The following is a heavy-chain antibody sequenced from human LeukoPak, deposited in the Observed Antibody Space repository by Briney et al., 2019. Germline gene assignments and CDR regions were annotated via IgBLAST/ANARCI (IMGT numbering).Heavy chain of an antibody. CDR2: ISSSSSYI. CDR1: GFTFSSYG. V-gene: IGHV3-21*01. J-gene: IGHJ6*03. CDR3: ARDESRVVAATLYYYYYMDV. D-gene: IGHD2-15*01. Sequence: GGSLRLSCAASGFTFSSYGMHWVRQAPGKGLEWVSSISSSSSYIYYADSVKGRFTISRDNAKNSLYLQMNSLRAEDTAVYYCARDESRVVAATLYYYYYMDVWGKGTTVTVSS.